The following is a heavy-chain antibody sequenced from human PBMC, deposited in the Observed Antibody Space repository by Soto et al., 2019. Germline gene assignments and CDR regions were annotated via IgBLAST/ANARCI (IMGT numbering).Heavy chain of an antibody. CDR1: GGSISSYY. D-gene: IGHD3-22*01. CDR3: ARDHYDSSGYSRHNAFNI. V-gene: IGHV4-59*01. CDR2: IYYSGST. Sequence: SETLSLTCTVSGGSISSYYWSWIRQPLGKGLEWIGGIYYSGSTNYNPSLKSRVTISVDTSKNQFSLKLSSVTAADTAVYYCARDHYDSSGYSRHNAFNIWGRGTMVTASS. J-gene: IGHJ3*02.